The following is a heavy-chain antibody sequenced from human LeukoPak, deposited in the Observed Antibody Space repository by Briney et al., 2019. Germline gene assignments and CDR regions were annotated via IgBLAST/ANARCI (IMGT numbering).Heavy chain of an antibody. D-gene: IGHD6-13*01. CDR2: IYHSGST. J-gene: IGHJ5*02. V-gene: IGHV4-38-2*02. CDR3: ARDPGSIAAAGTEGWFDP. CDR1: GYSISSGYY. Sequence: SETLSLTCTVSGYSISSGYYWGWIRQPPGKGLEWIGSIYHSGSTYYNPSLKSRVTISVDTSKNQFSLKLSSVTAADTAVYYCARDPGSIAAAGTEGWFDPWGQGTLVTVSS.